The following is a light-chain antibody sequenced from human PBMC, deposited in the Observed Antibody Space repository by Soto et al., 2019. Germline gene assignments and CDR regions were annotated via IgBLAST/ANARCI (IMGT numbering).Light chain of an antibody. CDR1: QIVSSY. V-gene: IGKV3-11*01. Sequence: EIVLTQSPATLSLSPGERATLSCRASQIVSSYLAWYQHKPGQTPRLLIYGASNRATGVPARFSGSGSGTDFTHTISSLEPEDFAVYYCLQRSDWLTFGGGNNVEIK. J-gene: IGKJ4*01. CDR3: LQRSDWLT. CDR2: GAS.